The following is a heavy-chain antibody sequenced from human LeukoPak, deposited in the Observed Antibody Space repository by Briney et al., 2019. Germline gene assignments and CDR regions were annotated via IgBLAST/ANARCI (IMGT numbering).Heavy chain of an antibody. V-gene: IGHV3-15*01. J-gene: IGHJ4*02. CDR3: ATDYAPYVWGSRFDY. Sequence: KPGGVLRLSCVTSGFTFSNAWMNWVRQAPGKGLEWVGRILKKTDGGTTDYAAPVKGRFTISRDDSKNTLYLQMNSLKTEDTALYYCATDYAPYVWGSRFDYWGQGTLVTVCS. CDR2: ILKKTDGGTT. D-gene: IGHD3-16*01. CDR1: GFTFSNAW.